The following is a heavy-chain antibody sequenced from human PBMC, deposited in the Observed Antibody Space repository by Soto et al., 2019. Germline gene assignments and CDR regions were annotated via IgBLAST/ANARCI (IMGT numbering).Heavy chain of an antibody. CDR3: ATILRYFDWLPYYYGMDV. V-gene: IGHV3-23*01. CDR1: GFTFSSYA. J-gene: IGHJ6*02. CDR2: SSGSGGST. D-gene: IGHD3-9*01. Sequence: EVQLLESGGGLVQPGGSLRLSCAASGFTFSSYAMSWVRQAPGKGLEWVSASSGSGGSTYYADSVKGRFTISRENSKNTLYLQMNSLRAEDTAVYYCATILRYFDWLPYYYGMDVWGQGTTVTVSS.